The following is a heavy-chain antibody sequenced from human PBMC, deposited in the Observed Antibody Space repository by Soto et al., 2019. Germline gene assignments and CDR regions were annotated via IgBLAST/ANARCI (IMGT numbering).Heavy chain of an antibody. CDR2: ILPIVGSI. J-gene: IGHJ1*01. Sequence: QVQLVQSGAEVRKPGSSVMISCKASGGTFNTYTFSWVRQAPGQGLEWMGSILPIVGSINYAPNFQGRLSITEDQSTTTAHMELGSRTSHDTGFYSCGRVPRYSLPSSDPLNNWGQGTLVTVSS. CDR3: GRVPRYSLPSSDPLNN. D-gene: IGHD5-18*01. V-gene: IGHV1-69*01. CDR1: GGTFNTYT.